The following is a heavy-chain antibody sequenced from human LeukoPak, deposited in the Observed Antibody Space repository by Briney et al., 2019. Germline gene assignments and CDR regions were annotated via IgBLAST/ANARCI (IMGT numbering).Heavy chain of an antibody. D-gene: IGHD5-12*01. Sequence: GGSLRLSCAASRFTFSSYSMHWVRQAPGKGLEWVSSISSSSSYIYQADSVRGRFTISRDNAKNSLYLQMNSLRAEDTAVYYCARVKEASAFDIWGQGTMVTVSS. CDR2: ISSSSSYI. CDR1: RFTFSSYS. J-gene: IGHJ3*02. CDR3: ARVKEASAFDI. V-gene: IGHV3-21*01.